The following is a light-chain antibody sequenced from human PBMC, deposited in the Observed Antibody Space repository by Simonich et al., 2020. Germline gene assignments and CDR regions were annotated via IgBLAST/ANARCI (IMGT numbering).Light chain of an antibody. V-gene: IGLV2-14*02. CDR3: SSYTSSSTLV. CDR2: EGS. J-gene: IGLJ3*02. CDR1: ISDVGSYNL. Sequence: QSALTQPASVSGSPGQSITISCTGTISDVGSYNLVSWYQKHTGKAPKLMIYEGSKRPSGVSNRFSGSKSGNTASLTISGLQAEDEADYYCSSYTSSSTLVFGGGTKLTVL.